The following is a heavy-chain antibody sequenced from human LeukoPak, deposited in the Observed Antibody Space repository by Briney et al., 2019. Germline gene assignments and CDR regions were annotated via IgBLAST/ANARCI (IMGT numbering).Heavy chain of an antibody. Sequence: ASVKVSCKASGYTFTSYGISWVRQAPGQGLEWMGWISAYNGNTNYAQKLQGRVTMTTDTSTSTAYMELRSLRSDDTAVYYCARGLRLGELSSHPLWPYDYWGQGILVTVSS. D-gene: IGHD3-16*02. CDR3: ARGLRLGELSSHPLWPYDY. V-gene: IGHV1-18*01. CDR1: GYTFTSYG. J-gene: IGHJ4*02. CDR2: ISAYNGNT.